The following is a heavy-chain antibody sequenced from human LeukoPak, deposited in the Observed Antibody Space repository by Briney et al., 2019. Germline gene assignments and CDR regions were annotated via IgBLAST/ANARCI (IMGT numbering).Heavy chain of an antibody. J-gene: IGHJ5*02. V-gene: IGHV4-39*07. Sequence: KPSETLSLTYTVSGGSISSSSHYWGWIRQPPGKGLEWIGTIYYSGTTYYNPSLKSRVTISVDTSKNQFSLKLSSVAAADTAVYYCARVERGSWFDPWGQGTLVTVSS. CDR3: ARVERGSWFDP. CDR2: IYYSGTT. CDR1: GGSISSSSHY.